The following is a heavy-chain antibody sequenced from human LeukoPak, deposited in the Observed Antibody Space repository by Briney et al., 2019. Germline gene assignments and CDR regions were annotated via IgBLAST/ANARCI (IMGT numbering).Heavy chain of an antibody. V-gene: IGHV3-23*01. J-gene: IGHJ4*02. CDR3: VRDLPSTAASRVSPFDH. CDR1: GFPFTTFA. Sequence: PGGSLGACATALGFPFTTFALVWVRQAPGRGLGWVSGAAAGNGGSTYYTDSLRGRFTISRDNSEKTISLQMNSLSAEDTAIYYCVRDLPSTAASRVSPFDHWGQGTLVTVSS. CDR2: AAGNGGST. D-gene: IGHD6-6*01.